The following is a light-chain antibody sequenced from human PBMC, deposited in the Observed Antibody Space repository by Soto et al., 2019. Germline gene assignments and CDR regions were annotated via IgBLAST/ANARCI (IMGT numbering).Light chain of an antibody. CDR1: QSINDW. V-gene: IGKV1-5*01. CDR2: DAF. J-gene: IGKJ2*01. Sequence: DIQMTQSPSTLSASVGDRVTITCRASQSINDWLAWYQQKPGEAPKLLIYDAFTLQSGVPSRFSGGGSGTEFTLTISSLQPDDFATYYCQQYNSYQYTFGQGTKLEIK. CDR3: QQYNSYQYT.